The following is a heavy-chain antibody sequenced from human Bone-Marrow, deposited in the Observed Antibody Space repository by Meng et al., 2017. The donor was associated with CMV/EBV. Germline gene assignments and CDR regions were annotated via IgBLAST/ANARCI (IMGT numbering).Heavy chain of an antibody. CDR3: STGWYSSGWDC. CDR2: IKSKTDGGTT. Sequence: GESLKISCAASGFTFSDARMNWVRQAPGKGLEWVGRIKSKTDGGTTDYAASVKGRFTISRDDSKNTLSLQMNSLKTEDTAVYFCSTGWYSSGWDCWGQGTLVTVSS. J-gene: IGHJ4*02. V-gene: IGHV3-15*05. D-gene: IGHD6-19*01. CDR1: GFTFSDAR.